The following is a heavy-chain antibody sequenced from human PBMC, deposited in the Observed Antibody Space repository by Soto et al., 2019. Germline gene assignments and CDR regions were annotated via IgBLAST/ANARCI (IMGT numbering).Heavy chain of an antibody. J-gene: IGHJ4*02. CDR2: ISSTGGGT. CDR3: AKDRRAGGNCAFYFDX. V-gene: IGHV3-23*01. CDR1: GFNFSNYA. Sequence: PGGSLRLSCAASGFNFSNYAMSWVRQAPGKGLEWVEIISSTGGGTYYEDSVKGRFTISIDNSHNTLYLQVHSLTAEDTAVYYCAKDRRAGGNCAFYFDXWGQGAQVTVSX. D-gene: IGHD3-16*01.